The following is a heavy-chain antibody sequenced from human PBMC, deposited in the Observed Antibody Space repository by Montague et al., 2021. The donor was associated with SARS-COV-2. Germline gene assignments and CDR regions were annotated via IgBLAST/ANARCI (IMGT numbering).Heavy chain of an antibody. CDR2: IYYSGST. D-gene: IGHD1-7*01. J-gene: IGHJ5*02. V-gene: IGHV4-39*01. Sequence: SETLSLTCTVSGGSVGSSHYYWAWIRQPPGKGLEWIGTIYYSGSTYYKPSPRSRVTIDVDASTNQFSLKLPSVTAADTAVYFCARGLYNWNYEHWFDTWGQGTLVTVSS. CDR1: GGSVGSSHYY. CDR3: ARGLYNWNYEHWFDT.